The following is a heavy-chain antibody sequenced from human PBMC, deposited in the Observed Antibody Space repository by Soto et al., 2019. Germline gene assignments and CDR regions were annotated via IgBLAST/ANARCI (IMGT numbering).Heavy chain of an antibody. CDR2: ISSSSSTI. CDR3: ARAGGYCSGGSCYVVSYGMDV. D-gene: IGHD2-15*01. V-gene: IGHV3-48*02. Sequence: GGSLRLSCAASGFTFSSYSMNWVRQAPGKGLEWVSYISSSSSTIYYADSVKGRFTISRDNAKNSLYLQMNSLRDEDTAVYYCARAGGYCSGGSCYVVSYGMDVWGQGTTVTVSS. CDR1: GFTFSSYS. J-gene: IGHJ6*02.